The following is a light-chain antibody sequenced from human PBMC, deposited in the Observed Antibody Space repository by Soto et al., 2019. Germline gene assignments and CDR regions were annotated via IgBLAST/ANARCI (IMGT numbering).Light chain of an antibody. J-gene: IGLJ1*01. CDR3: FSFTSAPRPI. V-gene: IGLV2-14*01. CDR1: SSDLGAYDY. CDR2: EVT. Sequence: LTPPAAFCCSPRHSITISCTATSSDLGAYDYVSWFQQPQDKAPKLMISEVTNGPSGVYDSFSGSKSGNAASLTISGPQAEDEAYYFCFSFTSAPRPIFAPGTKV.